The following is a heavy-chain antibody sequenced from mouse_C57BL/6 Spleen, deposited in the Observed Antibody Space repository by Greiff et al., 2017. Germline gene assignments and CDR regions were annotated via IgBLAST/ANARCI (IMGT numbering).Heavy chain of an antibody. CDR2: IDPANGNT. V-gene: IGHV14-3*01. CDR1: GFNIKNTY. Sequence: EVMLVESVAELVRPGASVKLSCTASGFNIKNTYMHWVKQRPEQGLEWIGRIDPANGNTKYAPKFQGKATITADTSSNTAYLQLSSLTSEDTAIYYCALYYGSSYRYFDVWGTGTTVTVSS. J-gene: IGHJ1*03. D-gene: IGHD1-1*01. CDR3: ALYYGSSYRYFDV.